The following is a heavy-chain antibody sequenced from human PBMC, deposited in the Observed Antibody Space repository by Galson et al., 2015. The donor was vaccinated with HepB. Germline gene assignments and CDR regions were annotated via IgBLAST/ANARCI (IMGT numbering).Heavy chain of an antibody. CDR1: GYTFTSYA. V-gene: IGHV1-3*01. Sequence: SVKVSCKASGYTFTSYAMHWVRQAPGQRLEWMGWIHAGNGNTKYSQKFQGRVTITRDTSASTAYMELSSLRSEDTAVYYCARWGSGWLFAFDIWGQGTMVTVSS. CDR3: ARWGSGWLFAFDI. D-gene: IGHD6-19*01. J-gene: IGHJ3*02. CDR2: IHAGNGNT.